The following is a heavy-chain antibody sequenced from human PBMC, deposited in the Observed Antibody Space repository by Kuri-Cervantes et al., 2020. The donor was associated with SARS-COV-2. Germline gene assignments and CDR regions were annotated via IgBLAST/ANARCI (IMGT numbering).Heavy chain of an antibody. J-gene: IGHJ3*02. CDR1: GGSISGYF. CDR2: MYYGGNT. V-gene: IGHV4-59*08. D-gene: IGHD2-8*02. Sequence: GSLRLSCGVSGGSISGYFWTWIRQSPQKGLEWIGYMYYGGNTNYNPFLESRVTISLDMSRNHFSLRLNSMTAADTAVYYCTRVRATRGADAFDMWGQGTMVTVSS. CDR3: TRVRATRGADAFDM.